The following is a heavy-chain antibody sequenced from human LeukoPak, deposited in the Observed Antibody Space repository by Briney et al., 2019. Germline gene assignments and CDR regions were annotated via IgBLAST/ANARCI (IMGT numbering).Heavy chain of an antibody. V-gene: IGHV4-30-4*01. J-gene: IGHJ3*02. CDR1: GGSIGSGDYY. CDR3: ASLDYDFWSGYYTAFDI. Sequence: PSQTLSLTCTVSGGSIGSGDYYWSWIRQPPGKGLEWIGYIYYSGSTYYNPPLKSRVTISVDTSKNQFSLRLSSVTAADTAVYYCASLDYDFWSGYYTAFDIWGQGTMVTVSS. CDR2: IYYSGST. D-gene: IGHD3-3*01.